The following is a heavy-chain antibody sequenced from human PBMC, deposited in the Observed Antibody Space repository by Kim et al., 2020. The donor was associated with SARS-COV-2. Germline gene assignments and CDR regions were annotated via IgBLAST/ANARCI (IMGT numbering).Heavy chain of an antibody. D-gene: IGHD3-10*01. CDR3: ASCGTEGELLWDYGMDV. J-gene: IGHJ6*02. CDR2: ISYSSSYI. Sequence: GGSLRLSCAASGFTFSSYSMNWVRQAPGKGLEWVSSISYSSSYIYYADSVKGRFTISRDNAKNSLYLQMNSLRAEDTAVYYCASCGTEGELLWDYGMDVWGQGTTVTVSS. V-gene: IGHV3-21*01. CDR1: GFTFSSYS.